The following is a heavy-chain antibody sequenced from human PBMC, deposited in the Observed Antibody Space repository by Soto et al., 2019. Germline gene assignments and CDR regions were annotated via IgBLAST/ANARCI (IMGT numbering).Heavy chain of an antibody. V-gene: IGHV3-23*01. CDR1: GFNLRDQA. D-gene: IGHD3-10*01. CDR2: ISGMEDRT. CDR3: AKTYTGG. J-gene: IGHJ4*02. Sequence: LQSGGGIAQPGGSLRLSCTASGFNLRDQALSWVRQAPGGGLEWVSGISGMEDRTNYADFVKGRFFIPKDRAKNTLNLQMNGLRDDDTAVYYCAKTYTGGWGQGTQVTVSS.